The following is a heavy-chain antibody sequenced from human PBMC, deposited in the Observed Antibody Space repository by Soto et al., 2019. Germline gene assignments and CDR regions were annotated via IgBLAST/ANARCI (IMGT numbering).Heavy chain of an antibody. V-gene: IGHV4-59*01. CDR2: IYSSGST. Sequence: SETLSLTCTVSGCSISNYYRNWIRQSPGKGLEWIGYIYSSGSTHYNPSLQNRVTISIDTSKNQVYLKVNSVTAADTAVYYCARDSVGSGYDWGQGTLVTVS. J-gene: IGHJ4*02. D-gene: IGHD5-12*01. CDR1: GCSISNYY. CDR3: ARDSVGSGYD.